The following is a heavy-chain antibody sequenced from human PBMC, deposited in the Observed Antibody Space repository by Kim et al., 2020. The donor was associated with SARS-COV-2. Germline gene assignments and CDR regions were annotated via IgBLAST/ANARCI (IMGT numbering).Heavy chain of an antibody. J-gene: IGHJ4*02. CDR3: ARVFYVIDY. D-gene: IGHD3-10*02. Sequence: DYADSVRGRFIISRDSSKNTLYLQMSSVTAEDNAVYYCARVFYVIDYWGQGTQVTVSS. V-gene: IGHV3-23*01.